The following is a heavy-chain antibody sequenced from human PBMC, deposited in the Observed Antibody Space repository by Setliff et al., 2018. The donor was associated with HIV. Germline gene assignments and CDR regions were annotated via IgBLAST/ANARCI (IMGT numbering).Heavy chain of an antibody. Sequence: SETLSLTCAVFGGSFSDFYWSWIRQPPGKGLAWIGEISNSGSTVYNPTLKSRVTMSVDASKNLVSLNLNSVTAAATAISYCATGVARQVVIDRWFDPWGQGTTVTVSS. CDR3: ATGVARQVVIDRWFDP. J-gene: IGHJ5*02. CDR2: ISNSGST. D-gene: IGHD2-21*01. CDR1: GGSFSDFY. V-gene: IGHV4-34*01.